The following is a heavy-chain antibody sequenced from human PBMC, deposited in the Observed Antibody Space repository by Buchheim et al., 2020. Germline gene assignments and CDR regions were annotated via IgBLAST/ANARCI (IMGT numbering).Heavy chain of an antibody. V-gene: IGHV3-30*04. CDR2: ISYDGSNK. CDR3: ARGSDGIATIR. J-gene: IGHJ4*02. CDR1: GFTFSSYA. Sequence: QVQLVESGGGVVQPGRSLRLSCAASGFTFSSYAMHWVRQAPGKGLEWVAVISYDGSNKDYADSVKGRFTISRDKSKNTLYLQMNSLRAEDTAVYYCARGSDGIATIRWGQGTL. D-gene: IGHD5-24*01.